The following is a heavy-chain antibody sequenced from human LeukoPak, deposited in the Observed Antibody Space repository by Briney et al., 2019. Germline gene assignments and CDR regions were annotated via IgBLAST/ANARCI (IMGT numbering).Heavy chain of an antibody. J-gene: IGHJ4*02. CDR2: ISYDGSNK. D-gene: IGHD2-15*01. CDR3: AKQDIVVVDQWYYFDY. CDR1: GFTFSSYG. V-gene: IGHV3-30*18. Sequence: GGSLRLSCAASGFTFSSYGMHWVRQAPGKGLEWVAVISYDGSNKYYADSGKGRFTISRDNSKNTLYLQMNSLRAEDTAVYYCAKQDIVVVDQWYYFDYWGQGTLVTVSS.